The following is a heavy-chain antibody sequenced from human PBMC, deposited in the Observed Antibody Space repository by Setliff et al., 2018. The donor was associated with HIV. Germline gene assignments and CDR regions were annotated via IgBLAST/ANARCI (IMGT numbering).Heavy chain of an antibody. CDR2: LYYSGST. V-gene: IGHV4-39*07. CDR3: AREKRSGFSSGWTNWSDP. D-gene: IGHD6-19*01. Sequence: SETLSLTCTVSGGSISSSSYFWGWVRQPPGKGLEWIGILYYSGSTYYNPSLKSRVPISVDTSKNQFSLKLSSVTAADTAVYYCAREKRSGFSSGWTNWSDPWGQGTLVTVSS. J-gene: IGHJ5*02. CDR1: GGSISSSSYF.